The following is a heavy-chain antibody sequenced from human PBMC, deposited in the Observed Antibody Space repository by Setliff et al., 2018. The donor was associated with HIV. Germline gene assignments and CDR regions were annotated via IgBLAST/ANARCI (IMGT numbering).Heavy chain of an antibody. D-gene: IGHD2-15*01. J-gene: IGHJ5*02. CDR3: ARFTVVVFGAGEPSWFDP. CDR2: IYYSGST. Sequence: PSETLSLTCTVSGGSISSGDYYWSWIRQPPGKGLEWIGYIYYSGSTYYNPSLKSRVTISVDTSKNQFSLNLSSVIAADTAIYFCARFTVVVFGAGEPSWFDPWGQGILVTVSS. CDR1: GGSISSGDYY. V-gene: IGHV4-30-4*08.